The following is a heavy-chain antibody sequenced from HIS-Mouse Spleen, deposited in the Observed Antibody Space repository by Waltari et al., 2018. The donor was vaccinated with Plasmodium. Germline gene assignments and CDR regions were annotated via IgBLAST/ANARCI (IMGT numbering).Heavy chain of an antibody. Sequence: QVQLVESGGGVVQPGRSLGLSCAASGFPFSSYAMHWVRRAPGKGLEWVAVISYDGSNKYYADSVKGRFTISRDNSKNTLYLQMNSLRAEDTAVYYCAREGGYCSGGSCYSGQGFDIWGQGTMVTVSS. CDR1: GFPFSSYA. CDR2: ISYDGSNK. CDR3: AREGGYCSGGSCYSGQGFDI. V-gene: IGHV3-30-3*01. J-gene: IGHJ3*02. D-gene: IGHD2-15*01.